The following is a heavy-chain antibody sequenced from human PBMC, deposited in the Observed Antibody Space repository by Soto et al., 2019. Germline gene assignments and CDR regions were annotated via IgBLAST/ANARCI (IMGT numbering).Heavy chain of an antibody. CDR1: GDSLSSGGYY. Sequence: ASETLSLTCTVSGDSLSSGGYYWSWIRQHPEKGLEWIGYIYYSGTTYYNPSLESRVSISADTSENQFSLKLSSVTAADTAVYYCARGESGYDIVDYWGQGTLVTVSS. D-gene: IGHD5-12*01. CDR2: IYYSGTT. CDR3: ARGESGYDIVDY. J-gene: IGHJ4*02. V-gene: IGHV4-31*03.